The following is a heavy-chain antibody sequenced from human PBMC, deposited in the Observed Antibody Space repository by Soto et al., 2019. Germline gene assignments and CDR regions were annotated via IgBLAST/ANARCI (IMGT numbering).Heavy chain of an antibody. V-gene: IGHV1-18*01. CDR3: ARDRPLGLNPGIAVAGTLNWFDP. D-gene: IGHD6-19*01. J-gene: IGHJ5*02. CDR1: GYTFTSYG. Sequence: ASVKVFCKASGYTFTSYGISWVRQAPGQGLEWMGWISAYNGNTNYAQKLQGRVTMTTDTSTSTAYMELRSLRSDDTAVYYCARDRPLGLNPGIAVAGTLNWFDPWGQGTLVTVSS. CDR2: ISAYNGNT.